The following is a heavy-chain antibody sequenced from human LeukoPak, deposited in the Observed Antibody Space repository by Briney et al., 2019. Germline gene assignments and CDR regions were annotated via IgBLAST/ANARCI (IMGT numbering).Heavy chain of an antibody. D-gene: IGHD6-13*01. J-gene: IGHJ4*02. CDR3: ARVWGLAVAGGEIEY. CDR1: GFTFSSYS. V-gene: IGHV3-48*02. Sequence: GGSLRLSCAASGFTFSSYSMNWGRQAPGKGLEWVSYISSSGTTIYYADSVKGRFTISRDNAKNSLYLQMNSLRDEDTAVYYCARVWGLAVAGGEIEYWGQGTLVTVSS. CDR2: ISSSGTTI.